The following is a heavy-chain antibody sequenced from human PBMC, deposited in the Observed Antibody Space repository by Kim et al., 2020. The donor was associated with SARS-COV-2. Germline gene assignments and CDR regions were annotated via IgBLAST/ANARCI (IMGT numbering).Heavy chain of an antibody. D-gene: IGHD3-10*01. CDR2: INTNTGNP. J-gene: IGHJ6*02. CDR1: GYTFTNNA. V-gene: IGHV7-4-1*02. CDR3: ARKTATSGGDV. Sequence: ASVKVSCKASGYTFTNNAMNWVRQAPGQGLEWMGWINTNTGNPTYAQGFTGRFVFSLDTSVSTAYLQISSLRAEDTAVYYCARKTATSGGDVWGQGTTVTVSS.